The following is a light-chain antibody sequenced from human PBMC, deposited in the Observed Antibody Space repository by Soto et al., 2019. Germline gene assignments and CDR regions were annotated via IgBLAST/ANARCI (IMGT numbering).Light chain of an antibody. CDR3: QHYNNWPFT. Sequence: DVQLTQSPSSLSASVVDRFTIAFLVSQFISSYLNWYRQKPGKAPKLLIYAASTLQSGVPSRFSGSGSGTGFTLTITSLQSEDFAVYYCQHYNNWPFTFGPGTKVDIK. CDR1: QFISSY. CDR2: AAS. V-gene: IGKV1-9*01. J-gene: IGKJ3*01.